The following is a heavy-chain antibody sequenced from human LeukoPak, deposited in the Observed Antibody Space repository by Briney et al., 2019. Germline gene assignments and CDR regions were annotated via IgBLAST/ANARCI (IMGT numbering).Heavy chain of an antibody. V-gene: IGHV3-21*01. Sequence: GGSLRLSCAASGFTFSSYSMNWVRQAPGKGLEWVSSISSSSSYIYYADSVKGRFTISRDNSKNTLYLQMNSLRAEDTAVYYCARDLHYQLLMGEIDYWGLGTLVTVSS. D-gene: IGHD2-2*01. CDR2: ISSSSSYI. J-gene: IGHJ4*02. CDR1: GFTFSSYS. CDR3: ARDLHYQLLMGEIDY.